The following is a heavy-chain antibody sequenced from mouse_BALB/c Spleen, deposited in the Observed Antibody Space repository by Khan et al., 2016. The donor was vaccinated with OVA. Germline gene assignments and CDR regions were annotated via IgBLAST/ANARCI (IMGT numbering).Heavy chain of an antibody. CDR2: ISYSGST. D-gene: IGHD1-1*01. J-gene: IGHJ1*01. Sequence: EVQLQESGPGLVKPSQSLSLTCTVAGYSITSDYAWNWIRQFPGNKLEWMAYISYSGSTRSNPSLNSRISIPRDPSKNQFFLQLNSVTTADTATYYSARRYYYGQWYFDVWGAGTTVTVSS. V-gene: IGHV3-2*02. CDR3: ARRYYYGQWYFDV. CDR1: GYSITSDYA.